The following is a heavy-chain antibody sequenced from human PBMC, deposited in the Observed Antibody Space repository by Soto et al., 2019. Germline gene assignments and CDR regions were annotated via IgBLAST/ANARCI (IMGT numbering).Heavy chain of an antibody. CDR3: AREASRGFFAMYAFDI. V-gene: IGHV3-66*01. J-gene: IGHJ3*02. CDR2: IYSGGST. Sequence: GGSLRLSCAASGFTVSSNYMSWVRQAPGKGLEWVSVIYSGGSTYYADSVKGRFTISRDNSKSTLYLQMNSLRAEDTAVYYCAREASRGFFAMYAFDIWGQGTMVTVSS. CDR1: GFTVSSNY. D-gene: IGHD3-3*01.